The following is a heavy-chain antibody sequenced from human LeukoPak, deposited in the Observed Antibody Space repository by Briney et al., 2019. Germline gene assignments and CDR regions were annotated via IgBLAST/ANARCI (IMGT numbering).Heavy chain of an antibody. CDR1: GYTFTSYY. D-gene: IGHD2-21*02. J-gene: IGHJ6*02. Sequence: EASVKVSCKASGYTFTSYYMHWVRQAPGQGLEWMGIINPSGGSTSYAQKFQGRVTMTRDTSTSTVYMELSSLRSEDTAVYYCARDCGGDCYLSYYGMDVWGQGTTVTVSS. V-gene: IGHV1-46*01. CDR2: INPSGGST. CDR3: ARDCGGDCYLSYYGMDV.